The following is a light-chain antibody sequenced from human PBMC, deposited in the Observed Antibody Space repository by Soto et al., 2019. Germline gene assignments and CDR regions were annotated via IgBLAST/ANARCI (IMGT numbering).Light chain of an antibody. Sequence: DIQMTQSPSSLSASVGDRVTITCQASQDISNYLNWYQQKPGKAPKLVISDASNLETGVPSRFSGSGSGTDFAFTISSLQPEDIGKYFCHQYDNLPLSFGPGTTVEI. CDR1: QDISNY. CDR3: HQYDNLPLS. V-gene: IGKV1-33*01. J-gene: IGKJ3*01. CDR2: DAS.